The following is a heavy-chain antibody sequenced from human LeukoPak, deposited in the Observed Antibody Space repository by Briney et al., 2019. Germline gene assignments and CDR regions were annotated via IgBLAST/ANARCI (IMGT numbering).Heavy chain of an antibody. J-gene: IGHJ4*02. V-gene: IGHV4-34*01. CDR1: GGSFSGYY. CDR3: ARGPRGDYYDSSGRYYFDY. CDR2: INHSGST. D-gene: IGHD3-22*01. Sequence: SETLSLTCAVYGGSFSGYYWSWIRQPPGKGLEWIGEINHSGSTNYNPSLKSRVTISVDTSKNQFSLKLSSVTAADTAVYYCARGPRGDYYDSSGRYYFDYWSQGTLVTVSS.